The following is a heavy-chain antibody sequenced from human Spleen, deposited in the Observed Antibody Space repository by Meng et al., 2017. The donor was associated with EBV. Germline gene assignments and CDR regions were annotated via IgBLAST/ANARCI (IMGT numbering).Heavy chain of an antibody. Sequence: QVQLVQLGDAVKKPGSSGKVSCESTGGTSTSYAFNWVRQAPGQGLEWMGGIIPVFGTANYAQKFQGRVTIIVDESRSTAYMELSSLTSEDTAVYYCARGRYFDWLFFDYWGQGTLVTVSS. D-gene: IGHD3-9*01. V-gene: IGHV1-69*01. CDR1: GGTSTSYA. CDR3: ARGRYFDWLFFDY. J-gene: IGHJ4*02. CDR2: IIPVFGTA.